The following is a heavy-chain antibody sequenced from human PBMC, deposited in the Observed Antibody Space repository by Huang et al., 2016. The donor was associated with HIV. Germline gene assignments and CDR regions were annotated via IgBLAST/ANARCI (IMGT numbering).Heavy chain of an antibody. CDR3: VKDRGQQLSPFDS. CDR2: ISPSSRLI. D-gene: IGHD6-13*01. CDR1: GFSLDSFN. J-gene: IGHJ4*02. V-gene: IGHV3-21*01. Sequence: EVQLVDSGGGLVKPGVSLSLSCAASGFSLDSFNMFWVRQTPAKALQWVAAISPSSRLIEYADSGKGRFSISRENAKNSLYLQMNSLRGEDTAVYYCVKDRGQQLSPFDSWGQGTLVTVSS.